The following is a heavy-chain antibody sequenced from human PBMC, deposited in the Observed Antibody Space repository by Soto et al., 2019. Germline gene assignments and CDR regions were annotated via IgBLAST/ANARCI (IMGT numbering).Heavy chain of an antibody. CDR3: ARVSGNSEGLFDY. CDR1: GYSISSGYY. V-gene: IGHV4-38-2*01. CDR2: IYHSGST. D-gene: IGHD4-4*01. Sequence: NPXETLSLPCAVSGYSISSGYYWGWIRQPPGKGLEWIGSIYHSGSTYYNPSLKSRVTISVDTSKNQFSLKLSSVTAADTAVYYCARVSGNSEGLFDYWGQGTLVTVSS. J-gene: IGHJ4*02.